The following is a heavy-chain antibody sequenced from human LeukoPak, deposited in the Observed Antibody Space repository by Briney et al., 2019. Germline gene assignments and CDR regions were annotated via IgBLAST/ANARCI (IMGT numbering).Heavy chain of an antibody. V-gene: IGHV5-51*01. D-gene: IGHD5-24*01. Sequence: GESLKISCKGSGYSFNSYWIGWVRQMPGKGLEWMGIFYPGDSDTRYSPSFQGQVTISSDKSTAYLQWSSLKASDTAMYYCASGSGYNTPFDSWGQGTQVTVSS. CDR3: ASGSGYNTPFDS. CDR2: FYPGDSDT. J-gene: IGHJ4*02. CDR1: GYSFNSYW.